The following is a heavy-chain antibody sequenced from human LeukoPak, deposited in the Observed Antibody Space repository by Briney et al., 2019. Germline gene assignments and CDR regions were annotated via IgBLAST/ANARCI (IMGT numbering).Heavy chain of an antibody. D-gene: IGHD5-18*01. CDR3: ARVYSYGRFDY. CDR1: GGSISSSSYY. Sequence: SETLSLTCTVSGGSISSSSYYWGWIRQPPGKGLEWIGSIYYSGSTYYNPSLKSRVTISVDTSKNQFSLKLSSVTAADTAVYYCARVYSYGRFDYWGQGTLVTVSS. CDR2: IYYSGST. V-gene: IGHV4-39*01. J-gene: IGHJ4*02.